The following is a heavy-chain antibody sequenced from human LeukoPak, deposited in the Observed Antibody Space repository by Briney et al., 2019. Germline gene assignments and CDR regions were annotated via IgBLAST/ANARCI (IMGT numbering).Heavy chain of an antibody. CDR3: ARQEYYDFWSGLRHIFYYYTMDV. Sequence: AGSLRLSCTASGFAFSTYGMYWVRQAQGKGLEWVALIWYDGSNKYYADSLKGRFTISRDNSNNTVYLQMNTLRAEDTAVYYCARQEYYDFWSGLRHIFYYYTMDVWGQGTTVTVSS. V-gene: IGHV3-33*01. CDR2: IWYDGSNK. D-gene: IGHD3-3*01. J-gene: IGHJ6*02. CDR1: GFAFSTYG.